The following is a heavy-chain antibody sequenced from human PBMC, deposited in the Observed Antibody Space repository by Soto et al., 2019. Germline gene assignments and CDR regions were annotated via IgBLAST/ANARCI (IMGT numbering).Heavy chain of an antibody. CDR3: ARDRLVWGGMDV. Sequence: QVQLVESGGGVVQPGRSLRLSCAASGFTFSSYGMHWVRQAPGKGLEWVAVIWYDGSNKYYADSVKGRFTISRDNSKNTLYLQMNSLRAEDTAVYYCARDRLVWGGMDVWGQGTTVTVSS. CDR2: IWYDGSNK. J-gene: IGHJ6*02. V-gene: IGHV3-33*01. D-gene: IGHD3-16*01. CDR1: GFTFSSYG.